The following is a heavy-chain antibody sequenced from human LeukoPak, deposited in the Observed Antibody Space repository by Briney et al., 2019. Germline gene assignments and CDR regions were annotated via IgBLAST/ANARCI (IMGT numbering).Heavy chain of an antibody. V-gene: IGHV3-30*02. CDR3: AQERDRRGYFDY. D-gene: IGHD2-15*01. J-gene: IGHJ4*02. CDR2: IRSDGNEK. CDR1: GFTFSTYG. Sequence: PGGSLRLSCAASGFTFSTYGMHSVRQAPGKGLEWVTFIRSDGNEKYYADSVKGRFTISRDNSKSTLYLQMNSLRAEDTAVYYCAQERDRRGYFDYWGQGTLVTVSS.